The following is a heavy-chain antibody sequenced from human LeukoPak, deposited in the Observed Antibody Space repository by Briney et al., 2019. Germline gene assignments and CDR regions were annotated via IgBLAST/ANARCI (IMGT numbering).Heavy chain of an antibody. V-gene: IGHV7-4-1*02. CDR1: GYTLTSYA. CDR3: ARSYDYVWGSYRYFDY. Sequence: GASVKVSCKASGYTLTSYAMNWVRQAPGQGLEWMGWINTNTGNPTYAQGFTGRFVFSLDTSVSTAYLQISSLKAEDTAVYYCARSYDYVWGSYRYFDYWGQGTLVTVSS. D-gene: IGHD3-16*02. CDR2: INTNTGNP. J-gene: IGHJ4*02.